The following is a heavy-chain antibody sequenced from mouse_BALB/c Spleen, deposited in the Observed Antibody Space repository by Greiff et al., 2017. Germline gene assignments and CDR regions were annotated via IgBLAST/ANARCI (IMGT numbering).Heavy chain of an antibody. CDR1: GFTFSNYW. V-gene: IGHV6-6*02. CDR3: TRQNLLPIYYAMDY. J-gene: IGHJ4*01. CDR2: IRLKSNNYAT. D-gene: IGHD1-1*01. Sequence: EVKLQESGGGLVQPGGSMKLSCVASGFTFSNYWMNWVRQSPEKGLEWVAEIRLKSNNYATHYAESVKGRFTISRDDSKSSVYLQMNNLRAEDTGIYYCTRQNLLPIYYAMDYWGQGTSVTVSS.